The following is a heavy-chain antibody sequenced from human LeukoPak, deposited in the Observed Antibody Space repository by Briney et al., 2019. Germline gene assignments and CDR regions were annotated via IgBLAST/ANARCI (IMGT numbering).Heavy chain of an antibody. CDR3: AREGPGDYVGGSSYFDY. V-gene: IGHV3-48*01. CDR1: GFTFSSYS. J-gene: IGHJ4*02. CDR2: ISSSSSTI. D-gene: IGHD3-16*01. Sequence: PGGSLRLSCAASGFTFSSYSMNWVRQAPGKGLEWVSYISSSSSTIYYADSVKGRFTISRDNAKNSLYLQMNSLRAEDTAVYYCAREGPGDYVGGSSYFDYWVQGTLVTVSS.